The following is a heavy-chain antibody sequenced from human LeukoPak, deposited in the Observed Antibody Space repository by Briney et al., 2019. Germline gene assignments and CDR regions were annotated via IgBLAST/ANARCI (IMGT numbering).Heavy chain of an antibody. V-gene: IGHV4-39*01. CDR1: GGSISSSSHY. CDR2: IYYSGST. D-gene: IGHD3-16*01. Sequence: PSETLSLTCAVSGGSISSSSHYWGWIRQPPGKGLEWIGSIYYSGSTYYNPSLKSRVTISVDTSKNQFSLKLSSVTAADTAVYYCARRSFDGDFDYWGQGTLVTVSS. J-gene: IGHJ4*02. CDR3: ARRSFDGDFDY.